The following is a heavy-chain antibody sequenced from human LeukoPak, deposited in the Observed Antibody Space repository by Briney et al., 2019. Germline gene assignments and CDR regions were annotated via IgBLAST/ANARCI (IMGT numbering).Heavy chain of an antibody. Sequence: GESLKISFKGSGYSFTSYWIGWVRPMPGKGLEWMGIIYPGDSDTRYSPSFQGQVTISADKSISTAYLQWSSLKASDTAMYYCARRFFSIFGDYYYYYMDVWGKGTTVTVSS. CDR2: IYPGDSDT. J-gene: IGHJ6*03. D-gene: IGHD3-3*01. V-gene: IGHV5-51*01. CDR3: ARRFFSIFGDYYYYYMDV. CDR1: GYSFTSYW.